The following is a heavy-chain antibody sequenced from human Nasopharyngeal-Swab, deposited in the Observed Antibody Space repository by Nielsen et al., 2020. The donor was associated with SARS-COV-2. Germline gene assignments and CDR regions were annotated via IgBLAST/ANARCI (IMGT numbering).Heavy chain of an antibody. CDR2: ISGSGGST. CDR1: GFTFSSYA. CDR3: AKGRYYYGSGSYYFDY. Sequence: GGSLRLSCAASGFTFSSYAMSWVRQAPGKGLEWVSAISGSGGSTYYADSVKGRFTISRDNSKNTLYQQMNSLRAEDTAVYYCAKGRYYYGSGSYYFDYWGQGTLVTASS. J-gene: IGHJ4*02. D-gene: IGHD3-10*01. V-gene: IGHV3-23*01.